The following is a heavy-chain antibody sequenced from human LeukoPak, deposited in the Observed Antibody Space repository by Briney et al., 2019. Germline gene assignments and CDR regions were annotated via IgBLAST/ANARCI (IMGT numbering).Heavy chain of an antibody. CDR1: GFTFSSYG. D-gene: IGHD3-3*01. CDR3: AKDRRFLEGLDY. CDR2: IRYDGSNK. Sequence: GGSLRLSCAASGFTFSSYGMHWVRQAPGKGLEWVAFIRYDGSNKYYADSVKGRLTISRDNSKNTLYLQMNSLRAEDTAVYYCAKDRRFLEGLDYWGQGTLVTVSS. V-gene: IGHV3-30*02. J-gene: IGHJ4*02.